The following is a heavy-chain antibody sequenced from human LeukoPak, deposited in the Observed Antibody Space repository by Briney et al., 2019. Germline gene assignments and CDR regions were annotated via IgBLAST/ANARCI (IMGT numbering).Heavy chain of an antibody. CDR1: GGFISSYY. J-gene: IGHJ4*02. Sequence: PSETLSLPCTVSGGFISSYYWSWIRQPPGKGLEWIGYIYYSGSTNYNPSLKSRVTISVDTSKNQFSLKLSSVTAADTAVYYCARVASSGWDYYFDYWGQGTLVTVSS. V-gene: IGHV4-59*01. D-gene: IGHD6-19*01. CDR3: ARVASSGWDYYFDY. CDR2: IYYSGST.